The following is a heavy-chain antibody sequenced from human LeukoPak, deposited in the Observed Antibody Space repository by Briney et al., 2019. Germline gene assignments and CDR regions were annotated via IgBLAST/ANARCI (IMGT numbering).Heavy chain of an antibody. D-gene: IGHD6-19*01. Sequence: GRSLRLSCAASGFTFSSYGMHWVRQAPGKGLEWVAVIWYDGGNKYYADSVKGRFTISRDNSKNTLYLQMNSLRAEDTAVYYCAKEGSSGWYFDYYYYMDVWGKGTTVTVSS. CDR2: IWYDGGNK. CDR3: AKEGSSGWYFDYYYYMDV. V-gene: IGHV3-33*06. J-gene: IGHJ6*03. CDR1: GFTFSSYG.